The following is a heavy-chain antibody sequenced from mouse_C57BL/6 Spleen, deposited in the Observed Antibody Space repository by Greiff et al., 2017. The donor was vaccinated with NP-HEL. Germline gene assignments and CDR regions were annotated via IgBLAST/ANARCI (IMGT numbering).Heavy chain of an antibody. J-gene: IGHJ3*01. CDR3: AREEAY. V-gene: IGHV3-6*01. CDR2: ISYDGSN. CDR1: GYSITSGYY. Sequence: EVKLQESGPGLVKPSQSLSLTCSVTGYSITSGYYWNWIRQFPGNKLEWMGYISYDGSNNYNPSLKNRISITRDTSKNQFFLKLNSVTTEDTATYYGAREEAYWGQGTLVTVSA.